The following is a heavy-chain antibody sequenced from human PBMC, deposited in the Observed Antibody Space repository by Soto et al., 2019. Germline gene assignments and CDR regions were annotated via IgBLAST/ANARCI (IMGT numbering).Heavy chain of an antibody. CDR1: GGSISSGGYS. J-gene: IGHJ4*02. D-gene: IGHD3-16*02. CDR2: IYHSGIT. V-gene: IGHV4-30-2*01. CDR3: ARVRGDYVWGSYRYSFGYFDY. Sequence: SETLSLTCAVSGGSISSGGYSWSWIRQPPGKGLEWIGYIYHSGITYYNPSLKSRVTISVDRSKNQFSLKLSSVTAADTAVYYCARVRGDYVWGSYRYSFGYFDYWGQGTLATVSS.